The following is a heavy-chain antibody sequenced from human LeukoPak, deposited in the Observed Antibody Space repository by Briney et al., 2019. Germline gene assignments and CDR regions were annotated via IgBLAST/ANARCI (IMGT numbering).Heavy chain of an antibody. V-gene: IGHV4-59*12. Sequence: SETLSLTCTVSGGSISSYYWSWIRQPPGKGLEWIGYIYYSGSTNYNPSLKSRVTISVDTSKNQFSLKLSSVTAADTAVYYCARDRYYYDSSGLNRFDPWGQGTLVTVSS. CDR2: IYYSGST. CDR3: ARDRYYYDSSGLNRFDP. J-gene: IGHJ5*02. CDR1: GGSISSYY. D-gene: IGHD3-22*01.